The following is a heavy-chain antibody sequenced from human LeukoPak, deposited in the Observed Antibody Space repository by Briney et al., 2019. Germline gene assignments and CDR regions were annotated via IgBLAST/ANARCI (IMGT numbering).Heavy chain of an antibody. V-gene: IGHV3-23*01. Sequence: GSLRLSCAASGFTFSSYAMSWVRQAPGKGLEWVSAISGSGGSTYYADSVKGRFTISRDNSKNTLYLQMNSLRAEDTAVYYCAKAAAYCSSTSCYTDYWGQGTLVTVSS. J-gene: IGHJ4*02. D-gene: IGHD2-2*02. CDR2: ISGSGGST. CDR1: GFTFSSYA. CDR3: AKAAAYCSSTSCYTDY.